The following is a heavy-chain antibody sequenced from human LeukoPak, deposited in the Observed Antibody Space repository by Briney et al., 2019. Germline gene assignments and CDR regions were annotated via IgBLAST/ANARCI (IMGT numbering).Heavy chain of an antibody. CDR2: INPNSGGT. CDR1: GYTFTCYY. D-gene: IGHD5-18*01. V-gene: IGHV1-2*02. CDR3: ARVDTARDDAFDI. Sequence: ASVKVSCKASGYTFTCYYMHWVRQAPGQGLEWMGWINPNSGGTNYAQKFQGRVTMTRDTSISTAYMELSRLRSDDTAVYYCARVDTARDDAFDIWGQGTMVTVSS. J-gene: IGHJ3*02.